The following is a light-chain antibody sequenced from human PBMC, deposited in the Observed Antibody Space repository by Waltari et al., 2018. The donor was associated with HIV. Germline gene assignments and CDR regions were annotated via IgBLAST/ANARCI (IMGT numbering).Light chain of an antibody. CDR2: SNS. J-gene: IGLJ2*01. V-gene: IGLV1-44*01. CDR3: AAWDDSLNGVI. CDR1: SSNIGRNT. Sequence: QSVLTQPPSASGTPGQRVTISCSGSSSNIGRNTVNWYQQLPGPAPKLLSYSNSHRPSGVPDRFSGSKSGTSASLAISGLQSEDEADYYCAAWDDSLNGVIFGGGTKLSVL.